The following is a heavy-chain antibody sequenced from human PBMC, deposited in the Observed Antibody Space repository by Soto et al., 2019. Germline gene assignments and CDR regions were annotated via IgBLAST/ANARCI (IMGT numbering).Heavy chain of an antibody. D-gene: IGHD3-16*01. Sequence: QVQLQESGPGLVKPSGTLSLTCAVSGGSISSSNWWSWFRQPPGKGLQWIGGIYHSGSTNYIPSLKSRVSISVDKSRTLFSLKLRSGIAADTVVYYCAGLWGEGRVDYWGQGTLVTVSS. CDR2: IYHSGST. V-gene: IGHV4-4*02. CDR1: GGSISSSNW. J-gene: IGHJ4*02. CDR3: AGLWGEGRVDY.